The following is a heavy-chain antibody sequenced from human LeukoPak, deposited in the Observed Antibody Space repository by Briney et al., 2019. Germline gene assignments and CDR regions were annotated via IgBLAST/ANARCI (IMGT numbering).Heavy chain of an antibody. V-gene: IGHV1-46*01. J-gene: IGHJ4*02. CDR1: LYTFTRYY. D-gene: IGHD3-10*01. Sequence: ASANVSRKPSLYTFTRYYMHWVPPAPRRGVEWMGIINPSGGSTSYAQKFQGRVTMNRNTATSTVYMELSSLRSEDTAVYYCARDPGSGSYGDSFDYWGQGTLVTVSS. CDR3: ARDPGSGSYGDSFDY. CDR2: INPSGGST.